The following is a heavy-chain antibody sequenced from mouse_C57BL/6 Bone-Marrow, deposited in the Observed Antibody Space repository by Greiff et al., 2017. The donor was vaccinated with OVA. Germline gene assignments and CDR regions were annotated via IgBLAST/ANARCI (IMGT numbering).Heavy chain of an antibody. CDR1: GYTFTSYW. CDR3: ADYNDSIFAY. V-gene: IGHV1-50*01. Sequence: QVQLQQPGAELVKPGASVKLSCKASGYTFTSYWMHWVKQRPGQGLEWIGEIYPSDSYTNYNQKFKGKATLTVDKSSSTAYMQLSSLTSEDAAVYYCADYNDSIFAYWGQGTRVTVSA. J-gene: IGHJ3*01. D-gene: IGHD1-1*01. CDR2: IYPSDSYT.